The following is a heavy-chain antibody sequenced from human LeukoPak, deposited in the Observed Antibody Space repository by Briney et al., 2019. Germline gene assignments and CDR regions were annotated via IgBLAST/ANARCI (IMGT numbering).Heavy chain of an antibody. V-gene: IGHV1-8*01. CDR1: GYTFTSYD. D-gene: IGHD2-2*01. Sequence: ASVKVSCKASGYTFTSYDINWVRQATGRGLEWMGWMNPNSGNTGYAQKFQGRVTITADESTSTAYMELSSLRSEDTAVYFCAREHSTFVAFDIWGQGTMVTVSS. CDR2: MNPNSGNT. J-gene: IGHJ3*02. CDR3: AREHSTFVAFDI.